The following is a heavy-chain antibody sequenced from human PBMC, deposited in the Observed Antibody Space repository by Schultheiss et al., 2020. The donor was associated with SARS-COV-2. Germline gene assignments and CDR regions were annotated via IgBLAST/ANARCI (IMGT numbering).Heavy chain of an antibody. D-gene: IGHD3-10*01. J-gene: IGHJ4*02. CDR3: ARELGGSGMCY. V-gene: IGHV1-46*01. CDR1: GYTFTGYY. CDR2: INPSGGST. Sequence: ASVKVSCKASGYTFTGYYMHWVRQAPGQGLEWMGWINPSGGSTSYAQKLQGRVTMTTDTSTSTAYMELRSLRSDDTAVYYCARELGGSGMCYWGQGTLVTVAS.